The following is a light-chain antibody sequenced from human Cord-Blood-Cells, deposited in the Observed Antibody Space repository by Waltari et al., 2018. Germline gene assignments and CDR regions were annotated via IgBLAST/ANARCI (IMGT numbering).Light chain of an antibody. CDR3: QQYYSTPLT. V-gene: IGKV4-1*01. J-gene: IGKJ4*01. CDR1: QSVLYSSNNKNY. CDR2: WTS. Sequence: DIVMTQSPDSLAVSLGERATTNCKSSQSVLYSSNNKNYLTWYHQKPAQPPKMLIYWTSTRESGVPDRFSGSGSGTDFTLTISSLQAEDVAVYYCQQYYSTPLTFGGGTKVEIK.